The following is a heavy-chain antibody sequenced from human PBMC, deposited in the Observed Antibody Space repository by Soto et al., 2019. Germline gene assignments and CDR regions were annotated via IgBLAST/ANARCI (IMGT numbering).Heavy chain of an antibody. D-gene: IGHD2-2*01. Sequence: EVQVLESGGGLVQPGGSLRLSCAASGFTFSNYDMNWVRQAPGKGLEWVSLITGSGGGTFYADSVKGRFTISRDNSKNSLHLQMNSLRAEDTAVYYCVQLYYCRATNCYPHDYWGQGTLVTVSS. CDR3: VQLYYCRATNCYPHDY. CDR1: GFTFSNYD. V-gene: IGHV3-23*01. CDR2: ITGSGGGT. J-gene: IGHJ4*02.